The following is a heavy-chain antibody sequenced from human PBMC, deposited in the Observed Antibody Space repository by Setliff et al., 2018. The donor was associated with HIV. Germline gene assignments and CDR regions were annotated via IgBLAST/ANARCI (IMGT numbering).Heavy chain of an antibody. V-gene: IGHV1-18*01. CDR3: ARVPYRSAWFSGGHDAFDI. D-gene: IGHD6-19*01. CDR2: IGTYNGNT. Sequence: ASVKVSCKASGYTFNNYGISWVRQAPGQGLEWMGWIGTYNGNTNYAQKFQGRVTLTTDTSTNTAYMEMRGLRSDDTAVYFCARVPYRSAWFSGGHDAFDIWGQGTMVTVSS. CDR1: GYTFNNYG. J-gene: IGHJ3*02.